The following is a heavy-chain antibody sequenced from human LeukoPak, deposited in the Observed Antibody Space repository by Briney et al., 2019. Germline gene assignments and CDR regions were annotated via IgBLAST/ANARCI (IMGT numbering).Heavy chain of an antibody. J-gene: IGHJ3*02. Sequence: SETLSLTCTVSGDSISSYYWNWIRQPPGKGLEWIGYIYYSGSTNYNPSLKSRVTISVDASKNQFSLKLSSVTAADTAVYYCARSLYYYGSDSFDIWGQGTMVTVSS. CDR3: ARSLYYYGSDSFDI. CDR2: IYYSGST. D-gene: IGHD3-10*01. V-gene: IGHV4-59*01. CDR1: GDSISSYY.